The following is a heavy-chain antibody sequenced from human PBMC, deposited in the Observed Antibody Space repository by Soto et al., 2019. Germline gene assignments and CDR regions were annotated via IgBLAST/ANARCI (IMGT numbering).Heavy chain of an antibody. J-gene: IGHJ3*02. D-gene: IGHD6-19*01. CDR2: IWYDGSNK. Sequence: GGSLRLSCAASGFTFSSYGMHWVRQAPGKGLEWVAVIWYDGSNKYYADSVKGRFTISRDNSKNTLYLQMNSLRAEDTAVYYCARAREEAVAGTYAFDIWGQGTMVTVSS. V-gene: IGHV3-33*01. CDR1: GFTFSSYG. CDR3: ARAREEAVAGTYAFDI.